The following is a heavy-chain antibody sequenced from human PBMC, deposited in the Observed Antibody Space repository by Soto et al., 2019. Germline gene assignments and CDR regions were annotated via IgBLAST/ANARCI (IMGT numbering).Heavy chain of an antibody. CDR1: GGSISSYY. J-gene: IGHJ5*02. Sequence: PSETLSLTCTVSGGSISSYYWSWIRQPPGKGLEWIGYIYYSGSTNYNPSLKSRVTISVDTSKNQFSLKLSSVTAADTAVYYCARADYEKIRYNWFDPWGQGTLVTVSS. CDR3: ARADYEKIRYNWFDP. D-gene: IGHD4-17*01. V-gene: IGHV4-59*01. CDR2: IYYSGST.